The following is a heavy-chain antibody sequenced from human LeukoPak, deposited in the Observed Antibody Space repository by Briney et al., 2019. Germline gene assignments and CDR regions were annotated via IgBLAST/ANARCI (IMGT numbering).Heavy chain of an antibody. CDR2: ISSTSSNT. CDR3: ARVWYYDFWSGYSCLDY. D-gene: IGHD3-3*01. Sequence: LSLTCTVSGGSISSYYWSWIRQPPGKGLEWVSSISSTSSNTNYADSVKGRFTISRDNAKNSLYLQMNSLRAEDTAVYYCARVWYYDFWSGYSCLDYWGQGTLVTVSS. J-gene: IGHJ4*02. CDR1: GGSISSYY. V-gene: IGHV3-11*06.